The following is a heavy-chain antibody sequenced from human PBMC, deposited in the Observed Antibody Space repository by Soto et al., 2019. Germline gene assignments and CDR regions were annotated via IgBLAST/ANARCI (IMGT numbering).Heavy chain of an antibody. CDR1: GFTFSSYA. V-gene: IGHV3-23*01. J-gene: IGHJ3*02. D-gene: IGHD5-12*01. Sequence: GGSLRLSCAASGFTFSSYAMSWVRQAPGKGLEWVSAISGGGGSTYYADSVKGRFTISRDNSKNTLYLQMNSLRAEDTAVYYCGKNKGGGYGGYDYPLDVFDIGGKGKMVPASS. CDR3: GKNKGGGYGGYDYPLDVFDI. CDR2: ISGGGGST.